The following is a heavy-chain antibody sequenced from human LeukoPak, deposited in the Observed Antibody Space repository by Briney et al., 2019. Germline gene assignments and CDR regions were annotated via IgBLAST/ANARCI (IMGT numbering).Heavy chain of an antibody. CDR3: ARDVRRYGYYYGMDV. CDR2: IYYSGST. J-gene: IGHJ6*02. D-gene: IGHD3-10*02. Sequence: SETLSLTCTVSGGSISSSSYYWGWIRQPRGKGLEWIGSIYYSGSTYYNPSLTSRATISVDTSKNQFSLKLSPVTAADTAVYYCARDVRRYGYYYGMDVWGQGTTVTVSS. V-gene: IGHV4-39*07. CDR1: GGSISSSSYY.